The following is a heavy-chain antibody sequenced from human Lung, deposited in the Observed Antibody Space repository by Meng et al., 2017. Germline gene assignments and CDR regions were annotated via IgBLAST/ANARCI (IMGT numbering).Heavy chain of an antibody. CDR2: ISNTGKYI. J-gene: IGHJ4*02. CDR1: ELTFSDYS. Sequence: EVQLVESGGGLVKPGGSLRLSCAASELTFSDYSMNWARQAPGKGLEWVSFISNTGKYIYYADSVKGRFTISRDNAKNSLYLQINSLRAEDTAVYYCARGSYQPLLLSALDYWGQGTLVTVSS. CDR3: ARGSYQPLLLSALDY. D-gene: IGHD2-15*01. V-gene: IGHV3-21*01.